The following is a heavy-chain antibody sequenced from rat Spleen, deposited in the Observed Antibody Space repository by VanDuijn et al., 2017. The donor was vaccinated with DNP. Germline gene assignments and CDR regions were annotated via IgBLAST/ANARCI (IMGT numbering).Heavy chain of an antibody. V-gene: IGHV5-20*01. CDR2: ISSDGGST. CDR1: GFTFSDYY. D-gene: IGHD1-11*01. J-gene: IGHJ2*01. CDR3: TTDFERGY. Sequence: EVQLVESGGGLVQPGRSLKLSCAASGFTFSDYYMAWVRQAPTKGLEWVASISSDGGSTNYRDSVKGRFTISRDNAKSTLYLQMDSLRSEDTATYYCTTDFERGYWGQGVMVTVSS.